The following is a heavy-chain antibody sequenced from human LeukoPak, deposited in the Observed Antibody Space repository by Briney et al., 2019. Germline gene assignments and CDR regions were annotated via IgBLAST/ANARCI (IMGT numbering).Heavy chain of an antibody. J-gene: IGHJ4*02. CDR2: IYPGNSDS. Sequence: GESLKISCKGSGYSFTSYWIGWVRQMPGKGLEWMGIIYPGNSDSRYSPSFQGQVTISADKSISTAYLQWSSLKASGTAMYYCARLVRQVAVPDYWGQGTLVTVSS. V-gene: IGHV5-51*01. CDR1: GYSFTSYW. CDR3: ARLVRQVAVPDY. D-gene: IGHD6-19*01.